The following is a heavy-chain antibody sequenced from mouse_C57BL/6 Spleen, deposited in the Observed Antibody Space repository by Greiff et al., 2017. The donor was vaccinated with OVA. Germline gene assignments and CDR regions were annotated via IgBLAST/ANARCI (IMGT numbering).Heavy chain of an antibody. J-gene: IGHJ2*01. CDR2: ISNLAYSI. CDR3: AKQSSQLGQGFDY. CDR1: GFTFSDYG. Sequence: EVMLVESGGGLVQPGGSLKLSCAASGFTFSDYGMAWVRQAPRKGPEWVAFISNLAYSIYYADTVTGRFTISRENAKNTLYLEMSSLRSEDTAMYYCAKQSSQLGQGFDYWGQGTTLTVSS. V-gene: IGHV5-15*04. D-gene: IGHD4-1*02.